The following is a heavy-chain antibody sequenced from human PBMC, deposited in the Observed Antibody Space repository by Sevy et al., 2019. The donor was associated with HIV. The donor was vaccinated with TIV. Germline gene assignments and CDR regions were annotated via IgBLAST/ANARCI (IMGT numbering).Heavy chain of an antibody. D-gene: IGHD6-19*01. J-gene: IGHJ4*02. Sequence: GGSLRLSCAASGFTFSTYWMSWVRQAPGKGLEWVANIKQDGSDKNYMDSVKGRFTISRDNAKNSLYLQMSSLRAEDTAVYYCATPSSPMPNSGWYDFFDHWGQGTLVTVSS. CDR2: IKQDGSDK. CDR1: GFTFSTYW. CDR3: ATPSSPMPNSGWYDFFDH. V-gene: IGHV3-7*01.